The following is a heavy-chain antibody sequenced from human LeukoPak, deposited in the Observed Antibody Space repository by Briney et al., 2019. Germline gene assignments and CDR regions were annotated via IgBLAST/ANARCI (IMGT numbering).Heavy chain of an antibody. CDR1: GFTFSNAW. CDR3: ARKRAGDAGTFDY. D-gene: IGHD2-21*02. V-gene: IGHV3-21*01. CDR2: ISSSSSYI. J-gene: IGHJ4*02. Sequence: GGSLRLSCGASGFTFSNAWMSWVRQAPGKGLEWVSSISSSSSYIYYADSVEGRFTISRDNAKNSLYLQMNSLRAEDTAVYYCARKRAGDAGTFDYWGQGTLVTVSS.